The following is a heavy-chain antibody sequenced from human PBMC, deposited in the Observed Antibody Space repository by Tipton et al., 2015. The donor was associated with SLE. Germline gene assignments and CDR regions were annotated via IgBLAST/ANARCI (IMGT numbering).Heavy chain of an antibody. CDR2: IYYSGST. Sequence: TLSLTCTVSGGSISSYYWSWIRQPPGKGLEWIGYIYYSGSTNYKPSLKSRVTISVDTSKNQFSLKLSSVTAADTAVYYCAGMSYPREGYFDYWGQGTLVTVSS. CDR3: AGMSYPREGYFDY. D-gene: IGHD1-26*01. V-gene: IGHV4-59*12. J-gene: IGHJ4*02. CDR1: GGSISSYY.